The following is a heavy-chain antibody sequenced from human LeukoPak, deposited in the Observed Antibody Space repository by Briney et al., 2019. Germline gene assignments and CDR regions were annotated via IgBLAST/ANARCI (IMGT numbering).Heavy chain of an antibody. Sequence: GVSLRLSCAASGFTFTDYYMSWIRQAPGKGLEWVSYISISSTTIYYADSVKGRFTFSRDNAKNSLYPQMNSLRDEDTAVYYCARAGRLQYGDYVAFDYWGQGTLVTVSS. CDR3: ARAGRLQYGDYVAFDY. D-gene: IGHD4-17*01. CDR1: GFTFTDYY. J-gene: IGHJ4*02. CDR2: ISISSTTI. V-gene: IGHV3-11*01.